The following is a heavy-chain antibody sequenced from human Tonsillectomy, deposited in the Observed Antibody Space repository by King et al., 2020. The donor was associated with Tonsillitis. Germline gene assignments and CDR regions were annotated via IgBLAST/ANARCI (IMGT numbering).Heavy chain of an antibody. Sequence: VQLVESGAEVKKPGESLKISCKSSGYNFTTHWIGWVRQMHGKGLEWWGIIYPGDSDARHSPSFQGQVTSSAVKSTSTAHRHWGSLKSSDTAMYYCARTRAAIFGVVILPDAFDIWGQGTLVTVSS. V-gene: IGHV5-51*03. CDR1: GYNFTTHW. CDR2: IYPGDSDA. CDR3: ARTRAAIFGVVILPDAFDI. D-gene: IGHD3-3*01. J-gene: IGHJ3*02.